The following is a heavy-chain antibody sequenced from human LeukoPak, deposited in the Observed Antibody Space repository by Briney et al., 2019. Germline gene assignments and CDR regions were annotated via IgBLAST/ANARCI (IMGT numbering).Heavy chain of an antibody. J-gene: IGHJ5*02. V-gene: IGHV4-4*07. CDR2: IYTSGST. CDR3: ARDGAEDIVVVPAARDDNWFDP. Sequence: SETLSLTCTVSGGSISSYYWSWIRQPAGKGLEWIGRIYTSGSTNYNPSLKSRVTMSVDTSKNQFSLKLSSVTAADTAVYYCARDGAEDIVVVPAARDDNWFDPWRQGTLVTVSS. CDR1: GGSISSYY. D-gene: IGHD2-2*01.